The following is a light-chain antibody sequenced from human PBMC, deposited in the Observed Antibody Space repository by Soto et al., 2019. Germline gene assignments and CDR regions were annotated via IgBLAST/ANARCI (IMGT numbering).Light chain of an antibody. CDR3: QQYNTYPLT. Sequence: DIQMTQSPSTLSASVGDRVTITCRASQSISTWLAWYQQKAGKAPKLLIYKASSLERGVPSRFSGSGSGTEFNITISSLQPDDFATYYCQQYNTYPLTFGGGTTVDIK. V-gene: IGKV1-5*03. CDR1: QSISTW. J-gene: IGKJ4*01. CDR2: KAS.